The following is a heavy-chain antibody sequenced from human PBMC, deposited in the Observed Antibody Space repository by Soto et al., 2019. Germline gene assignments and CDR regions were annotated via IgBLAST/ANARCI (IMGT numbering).Heavy chain of an antibody. V-gene: IGHV4-39*02. D-gene: IGHD4-17*01. CDR3: ARDYGDYQFDY. J-gene: IGHJ4*02. Sequence: TLSLTCTVSGGSISSSSYYWGWIRQPPGKGLEWIGNIYYRGTTYYNPSLKSRVTISVDTSKNQFSLKLASVTAADTAVYYCARDYGDYQFDYWGQGTLVTVSS. CDR1: GGSISSSSYY. CDR2: IYYRGTT.